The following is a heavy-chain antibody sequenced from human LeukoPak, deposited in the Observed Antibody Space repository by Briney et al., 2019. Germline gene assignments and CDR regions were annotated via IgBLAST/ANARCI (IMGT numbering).Heavy chain of an antibody. J-gene: IGHJ4*02. CDR3: ARGDGYNWFDY. D-gene: IGHD5-24*01. V-gene: IGHV4-59*01. CDR2: IYYSGST. CDR1: GGSISSYY. Sequence: PSETLSLTCTVSGGSISSYYWSWIRQPPGKGLEWIGYIYYSGSTNYNPSLKSRVTISVDTSKNQFSLKLSSVTAADTAVYYCARGDGYNWFDYWGQGTLVTVSS.